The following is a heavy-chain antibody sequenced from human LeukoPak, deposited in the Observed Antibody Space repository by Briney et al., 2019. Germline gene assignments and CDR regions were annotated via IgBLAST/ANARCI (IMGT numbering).Heavy chain of an antibody. CDR3: ARVGNSGSYFGPFDQ. Sequence: GGSLRLSCAASGFIFSDYYMSWIRQAPGKGLEWVSYISGSSRIYTNYADSVKGRFTISRDNAKTSLYLQMNRLRAEDTAVYYCARVGNSGSYFGPFDQWGQGTLVTVSS. CDR2: ISGSSRIYT. V-gene: IGHV3-11*06. CDR1: GFIFSDYY. J-gene: IGHJ4*02. D-gene: IGHD1-26*01.